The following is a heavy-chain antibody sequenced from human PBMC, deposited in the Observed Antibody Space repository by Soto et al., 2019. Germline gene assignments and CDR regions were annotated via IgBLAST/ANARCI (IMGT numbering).Heavy chain of an antibody. CDR2: ISGSGGST. J-gene: IGHJ6*03. Sequence: GGSLRLSCAASGFTFSSYAMSWVRQAPGKGLEWVSAISGSGGSTYYADSVKGRLTISRDNSKNTLYLQMNSLRAEDTAVYYCAKGIVVVVAVRSAGSYMDVWGKGTTVTVSS. CDR1: GFTFSSYA. D-gene: IGHD2-15*01. V-gene: IGHV3-23*01. CDR3: AKGIVVVVAVRSAGSYMDV.